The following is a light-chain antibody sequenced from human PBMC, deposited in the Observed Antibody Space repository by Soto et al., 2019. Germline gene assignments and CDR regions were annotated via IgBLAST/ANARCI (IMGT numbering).Light chain of an antibody. CDR2: EVN. J-gene: IGLJ1*01. CDR3: NSYAGSNSFV. V-gene: IGLV2-8*01. CDR1: SSDVGGYNY. Sequence: QSALAQPPPASGSPGQSVTISCTGTSSDVGGYNYVSWYQQHPGKAPKLVIFEVNKRPSGVPDRFSGSKSGNTASLTVSGLQTEDEADYYCNSYAGSNSFVFGTGTKVTVL.